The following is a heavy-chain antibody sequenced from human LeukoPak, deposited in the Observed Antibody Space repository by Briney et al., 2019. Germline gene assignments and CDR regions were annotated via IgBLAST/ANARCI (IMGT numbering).Heavy chain of an antibody. CDR2: INPSGGST. V-gene: IGHV1-46*01. D-gene: IGHD3-22*01. CDR3: ALSSGYAPDDY. Sequence: ASVKVSCKASGYTFTSYYMHWVRQAPGQGLEWMGMINPSGGSTSYAQKFQGRVTMTRDTSTSTVYMELSSLRSEDTAVYYCALSSGYAPDDYWGQGTLVTVSS. CDR1: GYTFTSYY. J-gene: IGHJ4*02.